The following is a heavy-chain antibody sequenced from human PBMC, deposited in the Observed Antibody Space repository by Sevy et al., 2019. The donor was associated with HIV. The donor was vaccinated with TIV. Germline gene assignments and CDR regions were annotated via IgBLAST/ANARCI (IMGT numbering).Heavy chain of an antibody. J-gene: IGHJ4*02. CDR2: IKQDGNKK. Sequence: GGSLRLSCAASGLGFSSYWMSWVRQAPGKGLEWVANIKQDGNKKYYVDSVKGRFTISRDNAKKSVFLQMSSLRAEDTAVYYCVTGAQYYYGSGSYYFDYWGQGILVTVSS. D-gene: IGHD3-10*01. CDR1: GLGFSSYW. CDR3: VTGAQYYYGSGSYYFDY. V-gene: IGHV3-7*01.